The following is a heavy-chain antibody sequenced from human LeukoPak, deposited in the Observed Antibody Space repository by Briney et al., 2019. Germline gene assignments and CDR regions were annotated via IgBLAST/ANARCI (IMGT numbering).Heavy chain of an antibody. V-gene: IGHV1-8*01. D-gene: IGHD2-15*01. Sequence: GASVKVSCKASGYTFTSYDINWVRQATGQGLEWMGWMNPNSGNTGYAQKFQGRVTMTRNSSISTAYMELSSLRSEDTAVYYCARGGWGGGSCYFYACHYYYMDVWGKGTTVTISS. CDR3: ARGGWGGGSCYFYACHYYYMDV. CDR2: MNPNSGNT. J-gene: IGHJ6*03. CDR1: GYTFTSYD.